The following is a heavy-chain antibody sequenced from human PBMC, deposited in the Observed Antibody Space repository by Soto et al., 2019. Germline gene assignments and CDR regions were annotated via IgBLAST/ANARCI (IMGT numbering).Heavy chain of an antibody. CDR3: AKGKYSSSLGRSYYYYYGMDV. J-gene: IGHJ6*02. Sequence: PGGSLRLSCAASGFTFDDYAMHWVRQAPGKGLEWVSGISWNSGSIGYADSVKGRFTISRDNAKNSLYLQMNSLRAEDTALYYCAKGKYSSSLGRSYYYYYGMDVWGQGTTVTVSS. V-gene: IGHV3-9*01. CDR1: GFTFDDYA. CDR2: ISWNSGSI. D-gene: IGHD6-13*01.